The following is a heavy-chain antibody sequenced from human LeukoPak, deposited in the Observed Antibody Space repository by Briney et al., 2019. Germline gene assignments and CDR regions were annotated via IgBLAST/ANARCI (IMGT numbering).Heavy chain of an antibody. D-gene: IGHD3-22*01. V-gene: IGHV3-33*08. CDR3: ASGDTTGYSGDAFNI. CDR1: GFTFSSYE. Sequence: PGGSLRLSCVASGFTFSSYEMNWVRQAPGKGLEWVAIIWYDGSNKYYADSVKGRFTISRDTSKNTLYLQMDSLRAEDTAVYYCASGDTTGYSGDAFNIWGQGTMVTVSS. CDR2: IWYDGSNK. J-gene: IGHJ3*02.